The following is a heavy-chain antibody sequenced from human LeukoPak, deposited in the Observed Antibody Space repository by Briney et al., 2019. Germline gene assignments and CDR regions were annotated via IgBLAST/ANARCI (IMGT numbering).Heavy chain of an antibody. CDR3: ASSGVKDAFDI. J-gene: IGHJ3*02. CDR2: INPSGGST. D-gene: IGHD3-10*01. CDR1: GYTFTSYY. Sequence: ASVKVSCKASGYTFTSYYMHWVRQAPGQGLEWMGIINPSGGSTSYAQKFQGRVTMTRDTSTSTVYMELSSLRSDDTAVYYCASSGVKDAFDIWGQGTMVTVSS. V-gene: IGHV1-46*01.